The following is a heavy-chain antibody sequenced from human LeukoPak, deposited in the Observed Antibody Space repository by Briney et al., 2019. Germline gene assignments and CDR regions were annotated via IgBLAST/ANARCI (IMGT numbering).Heavy chain of an antibody. CDR1: GFTFGDYA. Sequence: PGGSLRLSCTASGFTFGDYAMSWFRQAPGKGLEWVGFIRSKAYGGTTEYAASVKGRFTISRDDSKSIAYLQMNSLKTEDTAVYYCTRDLRGYSFYYFDYWGQGTLVTVSS. CDR3: TRDLRGYSFYYFDY. CDR2: IRSKAYGGTT. V-gene: IGHV3-49*03. D-gene: IGHD5-18*01. J-gene: IGHJ4*02.